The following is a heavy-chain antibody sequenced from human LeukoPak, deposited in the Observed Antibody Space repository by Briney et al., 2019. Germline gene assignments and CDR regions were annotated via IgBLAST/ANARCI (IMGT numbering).Heavy chain of an antibody. J-gene: IGHJ4*02. CDR2: ISGDGGST. Sequence: PGGSLRLSCAASGFTFDDYAMHWVRQAPGKGLEWVSLISGDGGSTYYADSVKGRFTISRDNSKNSLYLQMNSLRTEDTALYYCAKPKWGLGYCSSTSCSPFDYRGQGTLVTVSS. D-gene: IGHD2-2*01. CDR3: AKPKWGLGYCSSTSCSPFDY. V-gene: IGHV3-43*02. CDR1: GFTFDDYA.